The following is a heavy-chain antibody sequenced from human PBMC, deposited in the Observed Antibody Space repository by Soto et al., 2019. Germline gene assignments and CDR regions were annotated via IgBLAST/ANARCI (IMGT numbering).Heavy chain of an antibody. Sequence: EVQLVESGGGLVQPGGSLRLSCAASGFTVTTNYMTWVRQAPGKGLEWVSLIYIAGGTKYADSVEGRFTISRDSSKNTLYLQMNILRAEDTAVYYCARGFCNGTNCYANWFDPWGQGTLVTVSS. CDR2: IYIAGGT. D-gene: IGHD2-2*01. J-gene: IGHJ5*02. CDR1: GFTVTTNY. V-gene: IGHV3-66*01. CDR3: ARGFCNGTNCYANWFDP.